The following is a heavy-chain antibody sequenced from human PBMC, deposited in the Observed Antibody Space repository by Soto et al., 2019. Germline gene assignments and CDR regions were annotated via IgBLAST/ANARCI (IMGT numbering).Heavy chain of an antibody. V-gene: IGHV3-23*01. Sequence: GGSPRLSCAVSGFTFRNYAMSWVRQAPGKGLEWVSAISGSGGSAHYADSVKGRFTISRDNSESTLYLQMNSLRAEDTAVYYCAKGYASASFNGVVFDYWGQGTLVTVSS. CDR2: ISGSGGSA. J-gene: IGHJ4*02. CDR3: AKGYASASFNGVVFDY. D-gene: IGHD3-10*01. CDR1: GFTFRNYA.